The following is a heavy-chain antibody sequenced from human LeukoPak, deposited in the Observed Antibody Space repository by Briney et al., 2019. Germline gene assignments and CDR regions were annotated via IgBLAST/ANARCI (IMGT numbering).Heavy chain of an antibody. V-gene: IGHV7-4-1*02. Sequence: ASVKVSCKASGYTFTGYYMHWVRQAPGQGLEWMGWINTNTGNPTYAQGFTGRFVFSLDTSVSTAYLQISSLKAEDTAVYYCARIAHYYDSSGYFTDYWGQGTLVTVSS. CDR2: INTNTGNP. J-gene: IGHJ4*02. CDR3: ARIAHYYDSSGYFTDY. D-gene: IGHD3-22*01. CDR1: GYTFTGYY.